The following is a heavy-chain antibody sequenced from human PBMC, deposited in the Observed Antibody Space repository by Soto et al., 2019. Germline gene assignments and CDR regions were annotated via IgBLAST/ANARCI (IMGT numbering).Heavy chain of an antibody. D-gene: IGHD1-26*01. CDR1: GFSLSTNGMG. Sequence: SGPTLVNPTQTLTLTCTFSGFSLSTNGMGVGWIRQSPGKALEWLALVYWDDDKRYSPPLKSRLTITKDTSKNQVVLRMTNMDSVDTATYYCAHLLLGGNWFDPWGQGTLVTVSS. CDR3: AHLLLGGNWFDP. V-gene: IGHV2-5*02. J-gene: IGHJ5*02. CDR2: VYWDDDK.